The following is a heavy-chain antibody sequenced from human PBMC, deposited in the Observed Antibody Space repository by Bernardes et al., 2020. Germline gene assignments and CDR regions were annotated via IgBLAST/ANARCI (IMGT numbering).Heavy chain of an antibody. D-gene: IGHD1-26*01. J-gene: IGHJ4*02. V-gene: IGHV3-74*01. CDR2: ITSDGSET. CDR3: VRLEYNGSFLY. Sequence: GGSLRLSCEASGFIFSDYWMHWVRQAPGKGLVWVSHITSDGSETRYADSVKGRFTISRDNAENTLFLQMNSLRSEDTGVYYCVRLEYNGSFLYWGQGTLVTVSS. CDR1: GFIFSDYW.